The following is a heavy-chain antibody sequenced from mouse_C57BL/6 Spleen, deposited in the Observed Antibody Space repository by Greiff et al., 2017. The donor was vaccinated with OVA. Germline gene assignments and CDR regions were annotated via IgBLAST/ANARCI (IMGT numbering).Heavy chain of an antibody. V-gene: IGHV1-18*01. Sequence: EVQLQQSGPELVKPGASVKIPCKASGYTFTDYNMDWVKQSHGKSLEWIGDINPNNGGTIYNQKFKGKATLTVYTSSRTAYMGLRSLTSEDTAVYYCARRYYGSSFWYFDVWGTGTTVTVSS. CDR1: GYTFTDYN. D-gene: IGHD1-1*01. CDR3: ARRYYGSSFWYFDV. CDR2: INPNNGGT. J-gene: IGHJ1*03.